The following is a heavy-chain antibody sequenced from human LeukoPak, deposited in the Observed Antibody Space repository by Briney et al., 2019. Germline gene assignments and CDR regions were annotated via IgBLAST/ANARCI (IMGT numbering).Heavy chain of an antibody. CDR1: GFTFRSYW. CDR2: IKQDGSEK. D-gene: IGHD5-18*01. V-gene: IGHV3-7*01. J-gene: IGHJ4*02. CDR3: ARGRGGYSYGSSFDY. Sequence: GGSLRLSFAASGFTFRSYWTSSVRQAPGKGLEWVANIKQDGSEKYYVDSVKGRFTISRDNAKNSLYLQMNSLRAEDTAVYYCARGRGGYSYGSSFDYWGQGTLVTVSS.